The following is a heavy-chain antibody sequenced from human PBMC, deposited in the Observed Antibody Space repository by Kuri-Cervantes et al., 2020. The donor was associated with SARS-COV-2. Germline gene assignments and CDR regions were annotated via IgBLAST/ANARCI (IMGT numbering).Heavy chain of an antibody. CDR3: ARDERGYSSNWFDP. J-gene: IGHJ5*02. D-gene: IGHD6-13*01. CDR1: GYTFTGYY. V-gene: IGHV1-2*04. Sequence: ASVKVSCKASGYTFTGYYMHWVRQAPGQGLEWMGWINPNIGGTNYAQKFQGWVTMTRDTSISTAYMELSRLRSDDTAVYYCARDERGYSSNWFDPWGQGTLVTVSS. CDR2: INPNIGGT.